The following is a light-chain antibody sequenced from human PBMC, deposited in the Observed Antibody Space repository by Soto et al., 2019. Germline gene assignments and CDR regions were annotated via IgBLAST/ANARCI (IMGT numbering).Light chain of an antibody. CDR3: QQSYTTPYT. CDR1: QSSSSY. V-gene: IGKV1-39*01. Sequence: DIPMTQSPSSLSASVGDRVTITCRASQSSSSYLNWYQQKPGNAPKLLNYVASSLQSGVPSRFSRSGSGTDFTLTISSLQPEDFATYYCQQSYTTPYTFGPGTKVDIK. J-gene: IGKJ3*01. CDR2: VAS.